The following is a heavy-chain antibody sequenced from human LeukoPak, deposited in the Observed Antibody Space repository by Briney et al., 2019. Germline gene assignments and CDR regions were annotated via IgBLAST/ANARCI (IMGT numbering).Heavy chain of an antibody. Sequence: ASVKVSCKASGYTFTGYYMHWVRQAPGHGLEWMGWINPDSGVTKYAQNFLGRVTMTRDTSISSAHMELSRVSSDDTAVYSCARGSTEVHAFDIWGQGTMVTVSS. D-gene: IGHD2-2*01. J-gene: IGHJ3*02. CDR2: INPDSGVT. V-gene: IGHV1-2*02. CDR1: GYTFTGYY. CDR3: ARGSTEVHAFDI.